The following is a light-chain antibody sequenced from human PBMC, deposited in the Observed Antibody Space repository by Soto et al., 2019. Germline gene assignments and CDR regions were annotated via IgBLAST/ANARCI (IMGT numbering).Light chain of an antibody. J-gene: IGLJ1*01. V-gene: IGLV2-8*01. CDR2: EVT. CDR1: SSDVGGYDY. Sequence: QSALTQPPSASGSPGQSVTISCTGTSSDVGGYDYVSWYQQHPGKAPKLMIFEVTKRPSGVPNRFSGSKSGNTASLTVSGLQAEDEAGYYCTSYAGSNTPYVFGTGTKLTVL. CDR3: TSYAGSNTPYV.